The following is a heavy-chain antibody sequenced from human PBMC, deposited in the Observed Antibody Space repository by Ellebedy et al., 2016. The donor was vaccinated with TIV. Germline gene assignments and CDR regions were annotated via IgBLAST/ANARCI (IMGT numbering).Heavy chain of an antibody. V-gene: IGHV2-70*11. CDR2: IDWDDDK. D-gene: IGHD3-22*01. CDR3: ARILGYYDSSGQLHLASLAVDY. J-gene: IGHJ4*02. CDR1: GFSLSTSGMC. Sequence: SGPTLVKPTQTLTLTCTFSGFSLSTSGMCVSWIRQPPGKALEWLARIDWDDDKYYSTSLKTRLTISKDTSKNQVVLTMTNMDPVDTATYYCARILGYYDSSGQLHLASLAVDYWGQGTLVTVSS.